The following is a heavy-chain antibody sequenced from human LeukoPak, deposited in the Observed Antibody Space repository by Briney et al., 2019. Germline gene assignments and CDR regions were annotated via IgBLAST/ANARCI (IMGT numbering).Heavy chain of an antibody. CDR2: IYYSGST. J-gene: IGHJ4*02. V-gene: IGHV4-31*03. D-gene: IGHD3-22*01. CDR1: GGSISSGGYY. Sequence: SETLSLTCSVSGGSISSGGYYWSWIRQHPGKGLEWIGYIYYSGSTYYNPSLKSRVTISVDTSKNQFSLKLSSVTAADTAVYYCARGGSSGYYYFDYWGQGTLVTVSS. CDR3: ARGGSSGYYYFDY.